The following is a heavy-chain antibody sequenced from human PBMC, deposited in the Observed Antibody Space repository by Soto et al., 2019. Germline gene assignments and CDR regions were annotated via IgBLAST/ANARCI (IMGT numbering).Heavy chain of an antibody. CDR3: SRFIMVGGWFDPNYYHGMDV. CDR1: GYTFSNYG. V-gene: IGHV1-18*01. Sequence: QVQLVQSGAEVKKPGASVTVSCKTSGYTFSNYGINWVRQAPGQGLERMGWISGYNGNTNYAQTVQGRVTMTTDTSTGTVYMELRSLKSDDTAIYYCSRFIMVGGWFDPNYYHGMDVWGPGTTVTVSS. CDR2: ISGYNGNT. D-gene: IGHD6-19*01. J-gene: IGHJ6*02.